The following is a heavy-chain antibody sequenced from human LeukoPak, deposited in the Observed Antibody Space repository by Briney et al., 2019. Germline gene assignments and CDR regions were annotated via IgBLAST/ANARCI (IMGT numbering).Heavy chain of an antibody. CDR1: GFTFSTYW. J-gene: IGHJ4*02. D-gene: IGHD1-26*01. V-gene: IGHV3-74*01. CDR2: TSSDGSST. Sequence: TGGSLRLSCAASGFTFSTYWMHWVRQAPGKGLLWVSRTSSDGSSTSYADSVKGRFTISRDNARNTLYLQMGSLRAEDTAVYYCARVPGGGATVSFDYWGQGTLVTVSS. CDR3: ARVPGGGATVSFDY.